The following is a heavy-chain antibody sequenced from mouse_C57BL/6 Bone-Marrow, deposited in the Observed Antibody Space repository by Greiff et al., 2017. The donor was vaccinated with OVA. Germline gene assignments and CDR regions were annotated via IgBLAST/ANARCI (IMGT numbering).Heavy chain of an antibody. V-gene: IGHV1-59*01. D-gene: IGHD1-2*01. Sequence: QVQLQQPGAELVRPGTSVKLSCKASGYTFTSYWMHWVKQRPGQGLEWIGVIDPSDSYTNYNQKFKGKATLTVDTSSSTAYMQLSSLTSEDSAVYYCAGYGFDYWGKGTTLTVSS. J-gene: IGHJ2*01. CDR3: AGYGFDY. CDR1: GYTFTSYW. CDR2: IDPSDSYT.